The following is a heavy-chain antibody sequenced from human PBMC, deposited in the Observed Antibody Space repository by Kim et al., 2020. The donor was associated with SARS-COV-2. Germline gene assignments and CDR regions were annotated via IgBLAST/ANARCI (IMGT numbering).Heavy chain of an antibody. Sequence: ASVKVSCKASGYTFTSYAMNWVRQAPGQGLEWMGWINTNTGNPTYAQGFTGRFVFSLDTSVSTAYLQISSLKAEDTAVYYCARDACTVTTAYYYYGMDVWGQGTTVTVSS. V-gene: IGHV7-4-1*02. J-gene: IGHJ6*02. D-gene: IGHD4-17*01. CDR1: GYTFTSYA. CDR2: INTNTGNP. CDR3: ARDACTVTTAYYYYGMDV.